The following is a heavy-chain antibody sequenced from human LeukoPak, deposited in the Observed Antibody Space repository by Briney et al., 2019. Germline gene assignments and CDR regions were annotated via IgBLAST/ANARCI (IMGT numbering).Heavy chain of an antibody. Sequence: GGSLRLSCAASGFTFSSYEMNWVRQAPGKGLEWVSYISSSGSTIYYADSVKGRFTISRDNARNSLYLQMNNLRVEDTAVYYCARDYTGGWNDYWGQGTLVTVSS. J-gene: IGHJ4*02. CDR2: ISSSGSTI. D-gene: IGHD7-27*01. CDR3: ARDYTGGWNDY. V-gene: IGHV3-48*03. CDR1: GFTFSSYE.